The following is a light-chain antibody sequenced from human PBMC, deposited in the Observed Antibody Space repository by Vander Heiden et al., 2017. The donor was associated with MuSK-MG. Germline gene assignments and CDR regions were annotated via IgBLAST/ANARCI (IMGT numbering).Light chain of an antibody. J-gene: IGLJ2*01. Sequence: QLVLTQSPSASASLGASVKLTCTLSSGHSSNAIAWHQQQTEKGPRYLMKVNSDGSHTKGDGIPDRFSGSTSGAERYLTISSLQSEDEADYYCQTWGTGIRVFGGGTKLTVL. CDR2: VNSDGSH. V-gene: IGLV4-69*01. CDR1: SGHSSNA. CDR3: QTWGTGIRV.